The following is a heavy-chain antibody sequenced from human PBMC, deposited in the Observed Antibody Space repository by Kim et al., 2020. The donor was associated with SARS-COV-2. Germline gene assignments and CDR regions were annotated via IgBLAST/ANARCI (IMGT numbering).Heavy chain of an antibody. Sequence: SETLSLTCTVSGGSISSSSYYWGWIRQPPGKGLEWIGSIYYSGSTYYNPSLKSRVTISVDTSKNQFSLKLSSVTAADTAVYYCASGGAAAATHGIDYWGQGTLVTVSS. CDR3: ASGGAAAATHGIDY. CDR1: GGSISSSSYY. J-gene: IGHJ4*02. D-gene: IGHD6-13*01. CDR2: IYYSGST. V-gene: IGHV4-39*01.